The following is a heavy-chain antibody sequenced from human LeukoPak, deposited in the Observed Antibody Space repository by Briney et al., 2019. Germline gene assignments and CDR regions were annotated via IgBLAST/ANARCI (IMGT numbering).Heavy chain of an antibody. D-gene: IGHD3-9*01. CDR3: ARVPLTGYDY. CDR2: INHSGST. V-gene: IGHV4-34*01. J-gene: IGHJ4*02. Sequence: PSETLSLTCAVSGGSFSGYDWSWIRQPPGKGLEWIGEINHSGSTNYNPSLKSRVTISVDTSKNQFSLKLSSVTAAATAVYYCARVPLTGYDYWGQGTLVTVSS. CDR1: GGSFSGYD.